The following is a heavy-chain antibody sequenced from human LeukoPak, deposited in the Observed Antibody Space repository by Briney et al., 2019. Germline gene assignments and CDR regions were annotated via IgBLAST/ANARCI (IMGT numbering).Heavy chain of an antibody. J-gene: IGHJ4*02. V-gene: IGHV4-30-4*08. CDR2: IYYTGST. D-gene: IGHD5-18*01. CDR3: ARHVKWLPASDC. CDR1: GGSLSSRDYY. Sequence: KTSQTLSLTCIVSGGSLSSRDYYWTWIRQRPGEGPEWIGYIYYTGSTYYNPSLKSRVTISIDTSNNQFSLKLSSVTAADTAVYYCARHVKWLPASDCWGQGTLVTVSS.